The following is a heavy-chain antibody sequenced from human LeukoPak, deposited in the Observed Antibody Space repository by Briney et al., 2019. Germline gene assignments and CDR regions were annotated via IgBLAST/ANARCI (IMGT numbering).Heavy chain of an antibody. CDR3: ARDAGYCSSTSCSTGAFDI. D-gene: IGHD2-2*01. CDR1: GGTFSSYA. CDR2: IIPIFGTA. J-gene: IGHJ3*02. Sequence: GASVKVSCKASGGTFSSYAISWVRQAPGQGLEWMGGIIPIFGTANYAQKFQGRVTITTDESTSTAYMELSSLRSEDTAVYYCARDAGYCSSTSCSTGAFDIWGQGTMVTVSS. V-gene: IGHV1-69*05.